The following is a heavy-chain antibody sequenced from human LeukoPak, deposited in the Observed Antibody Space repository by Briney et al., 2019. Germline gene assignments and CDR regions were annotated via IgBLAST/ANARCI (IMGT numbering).Heavy chain of an antibody. CDR1: GFTFDDYA. Sequence: RPGGSLRLSCAASGFTFDDYAMHWVRQAPGKGLEWVSGINWNGGSTGYADSVKGRFTISRDNAKNSLYLQMNSLRAEDTALYHCARDRSELGISDAFDIWGQGTMVTVSS. CDR3: ARDRSELGISDAFDI. V-gene: IGHV3-20*01. J-gene: IGHJ3*02. D-gene: IGHD7-27*01. CDR2: INWNGGST.